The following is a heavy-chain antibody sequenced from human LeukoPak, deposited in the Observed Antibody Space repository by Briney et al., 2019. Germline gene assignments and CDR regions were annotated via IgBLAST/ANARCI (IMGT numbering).Heavy chain of an antibody. CDR3: ARADSTYYDIWSGYQPFDY. CDR1: GFTFSRYA. D-gene: IGHD3-3*01. V-gene: IGHV3-30-3*01. CDR2: ISYDGDNQ. J-gene: IGHJ4*02. Sequence: SGGSLRLSCAASGFTFSRYAIHCLREAPGKGLEWVTDISYDGDNQYYADPVKGRFTISRDNSKSPVYLQMNSLRSQDTAVYYCARADSTYYDIWSGYQPFDYWGQGTLVTVSS.